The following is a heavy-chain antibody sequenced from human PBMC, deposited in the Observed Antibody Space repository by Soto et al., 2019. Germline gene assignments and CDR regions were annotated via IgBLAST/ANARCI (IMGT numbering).Heavy chain of an antibody. CDR2: IKSETYGGTT. CDR1: GFTFGDYA. D-gene: IGHD6-19*01. J-gene: IGHJ4*02. Sequence: PGGSLRLSCTASGFTFGDYAMNWVRQAPGKGLEWVGFIKSETYGGTTEYAASVKGRFTISRDDSKGIAYLQMNSLKTEDTAVYYCCRGIYPSGWYFAYWGQGTLVTVSS. V-gene: IGHV3-49*04. CDR3: CRGIYPSGWYFAY.